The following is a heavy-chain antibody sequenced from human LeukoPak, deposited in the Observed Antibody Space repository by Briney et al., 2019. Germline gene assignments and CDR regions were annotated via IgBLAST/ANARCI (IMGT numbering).Heavy chain of an antibody. J-gene: IGHJ4*02. Sequence: PGGSLRLSCAASGFTFDTYEMNWVRQAPGKGLEWVSYISSSGNTIYYADSVKGRFTISGDNAQNSLYLHMNSLRAEDTAVYFCARVLTAVTTMDYWGQGTLVIVSS. CDR3: ARVLTAVTTMDY. CDR1: GFTFDTYE. V-gene: IGHV3-48*03. D-gene: IGHD4-17*01. CDR2: ISSSGNTI.